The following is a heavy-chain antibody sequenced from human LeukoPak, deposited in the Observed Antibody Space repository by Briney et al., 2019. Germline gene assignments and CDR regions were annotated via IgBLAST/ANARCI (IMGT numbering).Heavy chain of an antibody. CDR2: ISYDGNNK. D-gene: IGHD6-13*01. J-gene: IGHJ4*02. Sequence: PGRSLRLSCAASKFTFSSYAMHWVRQAPGKGLEWVAVISYDGNNKYYAGSVKGRFTISRDNTKNTVYLQMNSLRAEDTAVYYCAKDHRIAAGMGIDYWGQGTLVTVSS. CDR1: KFTFSSYA. CDR3: AKDHRIAAGMGIDY. V-gene: IGHV3-30-3*01.